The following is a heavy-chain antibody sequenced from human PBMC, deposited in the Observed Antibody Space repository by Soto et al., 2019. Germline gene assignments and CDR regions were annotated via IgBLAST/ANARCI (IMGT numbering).Heavy chain of an antibody. J-gene: IGHJ4*02. CDR2: ITGSSSNL. D-gene: IGHD3-9*01. Sequence: EVQLLESGGGLEQPGGSLRLSCAACGFTFRDYAMSWVRQAPGKGLEWVTTITGSSSNLYYSDSVKGRFAISRDNSKNTLYLQMDSLTAEDTAVYYCAKGGAVYGLLTHDYWGQGTLVTVSS. V-gene: IGHV3-23*01. CDR3: AKGGAVYGLLTHDY. CDR1: GFTFRDYA.